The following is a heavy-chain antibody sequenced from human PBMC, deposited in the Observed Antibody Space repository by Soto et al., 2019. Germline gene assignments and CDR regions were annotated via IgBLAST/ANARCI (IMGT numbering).Heavy chain of an antibody. D-gene: IGHD3-10*01. V-gene: IGHV4-59*01. J-gene: IGHJ4*02. CDR2: IYYSGST. Sequence: QVQLQDSGPGLVKPSETLSLTCTVSGGSISSYYWTWIRQPPGKGLEWIGNIYYSGSTTYNPSLTGRVTISVDTSKNQFSLRLSSVTAADTAVYYCATQTANFYGSGSYYLPFDYWGQGTLVTVSS. CDR3: ATQTANFYGSGSYYLPFDY. CDR1: GGSISSYY.